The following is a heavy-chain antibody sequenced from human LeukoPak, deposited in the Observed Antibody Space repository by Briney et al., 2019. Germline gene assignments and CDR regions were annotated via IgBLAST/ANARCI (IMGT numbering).Heavy chain of an antibody. Sequence: GGSLRLSCAASGFTVSSNYTSWVRQAPGKGLEWVSAISGSGGSTYYADSVKGRFTISRDNSKNTLYLQMNSRRAEDTAVYYCAKDANYYDSSGSFYWGQGTLVTVSS. V-gene: IGHV3-23*01. CDR1: GFTVSSNY. CDR2: ISGSGGST. CDR3: AKDANYYDSSGSFY. D-gene: IGHD3-22*01. J-gene: IGHJ4*02.